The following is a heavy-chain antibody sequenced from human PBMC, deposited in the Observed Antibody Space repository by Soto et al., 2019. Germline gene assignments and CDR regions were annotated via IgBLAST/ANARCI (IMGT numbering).Heavy chain of an antibody. Sequence: GGSLRLSCAASGFTFGSYWMSWVRQAPGKGLEWVANIKQDGSEKYYVDSVKGRFTISRDNAKNSLYLQMNSLRAEDTALYYCAKDIRATVTTSDYWGQGTLVTVSS. CDR1: GFTFGSYW. CDR3: AKDIRATVTTSDY. D-gene: IGHD4-17*01. J-gene: IGHJ4*02. V-gene: IGHV3-7*03. CDR2: IKQDGSEK.